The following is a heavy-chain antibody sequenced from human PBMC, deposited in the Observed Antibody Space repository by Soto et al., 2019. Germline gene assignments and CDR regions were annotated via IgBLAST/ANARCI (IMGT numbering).Heavy chain of an antibody. Sequence: EVQLLESGGGLVQSGWSLRLSCAASGFTFSTHAMTWVRQAPGKGLEWVSVISGNGGSTYYADYVQGRFTISRDNSKNTLYLQMNSLRAEDTAVYYCAKAPRIAGADDFWGQGTLVTVSS. V-gene: IGHV3-23*01. CDR3: AKAPRIAGADDF. D-gene: IGHD6-13*01. CDR2: ISGNGGST. J-gene: IGHJ4*02. CDR1: GFTFSTHA.